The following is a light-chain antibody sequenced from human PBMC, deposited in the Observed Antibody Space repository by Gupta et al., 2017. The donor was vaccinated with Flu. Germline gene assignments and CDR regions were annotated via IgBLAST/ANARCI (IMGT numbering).Light chain of an antibody. CDR2: DAS. J-gene: IGKJ4*01. V-gene: IGKV1-33*01. CDR1: QDISNY. Sequence: DIKMPQSQSSLSSSVGDRVTITCKASQDISNYLNWYQQKPRKAPKLLIYDASTLETGVPSRFSGSGSGTDFTFTISRLQPEDIATYYCQQYDNLPLTFGGGTKVEIK. CDR3: QQYDNLPLT.